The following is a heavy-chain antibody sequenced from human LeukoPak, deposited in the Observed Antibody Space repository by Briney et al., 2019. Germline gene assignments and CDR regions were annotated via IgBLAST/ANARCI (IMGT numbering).Heavy chain of an antibody. CDR1: GFTFSSYW. CDR2: IKQDGSEK. V-gene: IGHV3-7*01. D-gene: IGHD1-26*01. Sequence: GGSLRLSCAASGFTFSSYWMSWVRQAPGKGLEWVANIKQDGSEKYYVDSVKGRFTISRDNAKNSLYLQMNSLSAEDTAVYYCARRRYSGSSQHFDYWGQGTLVTVSS. CDR3: ARRRYSGSSQHFDY. J-gene: IGHJ4*02.